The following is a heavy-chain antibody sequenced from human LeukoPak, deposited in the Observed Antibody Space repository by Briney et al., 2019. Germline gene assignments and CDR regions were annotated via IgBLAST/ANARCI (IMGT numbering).Heavy chain of an antibody. D-gene: IGHD2-8*02. J-gene: IGHJ4*02. CDR3: ARATGNNFEDY. Sequence: GGSLRLSCVASGFTFSSYSMNWVRQAPGKGLEWISYISSSSSIIYYADSVKGRFTISRDNAKNSLYLQMNSLRAEDTAVYYCARATGNNFEDYWGQGTLVTVSS. CDR2: ISSSSSII. CDR1: GFTFSSYS. V-gene: IGHV3-48*01.